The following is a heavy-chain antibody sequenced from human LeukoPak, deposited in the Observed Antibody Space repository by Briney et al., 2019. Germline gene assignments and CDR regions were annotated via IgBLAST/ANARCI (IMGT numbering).Heavy chain of an antibody. V-gene: IGHV3-30-3*01. Sequence: GGSLRLSCAASGFTFSSYAMHWVRQAPGKELEWVAVISFDGSDEYYPDSVKGRFTISRDNSKNTLYLQMNNLRPEDTAVYYCASVGYSSGWYGDFDYWGQGTLVTVSS. CDR2: ISFDGSDE. D-gene: IGHD6-19*01. CDR3: ASVGYSSGWYGDFDY. CDR1: GFTFSSYA. J-gene: IGHJ4*02.